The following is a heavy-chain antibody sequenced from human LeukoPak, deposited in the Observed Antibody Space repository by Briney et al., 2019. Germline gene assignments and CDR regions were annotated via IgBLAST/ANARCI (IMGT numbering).Heavy chain of an antibody. D-gene: IGHD1-26*01. CDR2: ISAGNGNT. J-gene: IGHJ4*02. CDR3: ARDSDSGSNDY. V-gene: IGHV1-3*01. CDR1: GYTFTSYA. Sequence: ASVKVSCKASGYTFTSYAIHWVRQAPGQRLEWMGWISAGNGNTKYSQNFQGRVTFISNTSATTAFMELSSLRSEDAAVYYCARDSDSGSNDYWGQGTLVTVSS.